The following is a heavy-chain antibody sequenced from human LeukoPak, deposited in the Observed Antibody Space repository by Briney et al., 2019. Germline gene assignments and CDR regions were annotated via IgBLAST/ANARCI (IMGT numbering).Heavy chain of an antibody. D-gene: IGHD2-15*01. V-gene: IGHV3-30*03. CDR1: GFTFSSYG. CDR2: ISYDGSNK. CDR3: ACGSCHSV. Sequence: GGSLRLSCAASGFTFSSYGMHWVRQAPGKGLEWVAVISYDGSNKYYADSVKGRFTISRDNSKNTLYLQMNSLRAEDTAVYYCACGSCHSVWGQGTLVTVSS. J-gene: IGHJ4*02.